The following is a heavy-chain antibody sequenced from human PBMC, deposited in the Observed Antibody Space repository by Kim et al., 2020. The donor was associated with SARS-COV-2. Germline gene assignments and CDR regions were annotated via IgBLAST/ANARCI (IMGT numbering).Heavy chain of an antibody. J-gene: IGHJ2*01. D-gene: IGHD3-22*01. Sequence: SETLSLTCTVSGGSISSGGYYWSWIRQHPGKGLEWIGYIYYSGSTYYNPSLKSRVTISVDTSKNQFSLKLSSVTAADTAVYYCARDLPARYYDCSGSGVLGRYFDLWGRGTLVTVSS. V-gene: IGHV4-31*03. CDR3: ARDLPARYYDCSGSGVLGRYFDL. CDR1: GGSISSGGYY. CDR2: IYYSGST.